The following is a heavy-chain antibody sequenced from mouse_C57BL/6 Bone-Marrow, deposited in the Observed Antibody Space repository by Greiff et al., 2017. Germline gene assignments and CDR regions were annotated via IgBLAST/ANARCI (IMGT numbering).Heavy chain of an antibody. CDR2: IYPRSGNT. V-gene: IGHV1-81*01. CDR1: GYTFTSYG. J-gene: IGHJ3*01. CDR3: AREGNYGNPWFAY. D-gene: IGHD2-1*01. Sequence: ESGAELARPGASVKLSCKASGYTFTSYGISWVKQRTGQGLEWIGEIYPRSGNTYYNEKFKGKATLTADKSSSTAYMELRSLTSEDAAVYFCAREGNYGNPWFAYWGQGTLVPVSA.